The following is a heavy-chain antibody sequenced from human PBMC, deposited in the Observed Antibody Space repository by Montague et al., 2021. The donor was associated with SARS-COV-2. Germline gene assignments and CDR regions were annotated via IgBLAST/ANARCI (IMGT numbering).Heavy chain of an antibody. D-gene: IGHD5-12*01. CDR1: GFTFSSYA. CDR2: ITSDGSNK. V-gene: IGHV3-30*04. CDR3: AAEMATISASRDY. Sequence: SLRLSCAASGFTFSSYAMQWVRQAPGKGLEWVAVITSDGSNKYYADSVKGRFTISRDNSKNTLYLQMNGLRADDTAVYYCAAEMATISASRDYLGQGTLVTVSS. J-gene: IGHJ4*02.